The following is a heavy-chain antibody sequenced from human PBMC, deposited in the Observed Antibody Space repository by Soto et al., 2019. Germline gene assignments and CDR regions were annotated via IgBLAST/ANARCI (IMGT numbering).Heavy chain of an antibody. CDR2: INHSGST. D-gene: IGHD1-1*01. CDR1: GGSFSGYY. V-gene: IGHV4-34*01. J-gene: IGHJ6*02. CDR3: ARERAAGGWNGYYYYRMDV. Sequence: SETLSLTCAVYGGSFSGYYWSWIRQPPGKGLEWIGEINHSGSTNYNPSLKSRVTISVDTSKNQFSLKLISVTAADTAVYYCARERAAGGWNGYYYYRMDVWGQGTTVTVSS.